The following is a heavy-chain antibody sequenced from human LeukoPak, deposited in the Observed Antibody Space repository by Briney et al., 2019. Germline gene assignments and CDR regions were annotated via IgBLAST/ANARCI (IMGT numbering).Heavy chain of an antibody. D-gene: IGHD5-18*01. CDR3: ARGGYSHGYQGYYFDY. V-gene: IGHV4-61*02. CDR1: GGSISSGNYY. Sequence: SQTLSLTCTVSGGSISSGNYYWSWIRQPAWKGLEWIGRIFSSGNTNYNPSLKSRVTMSIDTSKNQFSLKLTSVTAADTAVYYCARGGYSHGYQGYYFDYWGQGTLVTVSS. CDR2: IFSSGNT. J-gene: IGHJ4*02.